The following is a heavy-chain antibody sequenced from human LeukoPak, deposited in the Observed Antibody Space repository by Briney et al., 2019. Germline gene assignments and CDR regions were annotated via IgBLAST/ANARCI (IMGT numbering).Heavy chain of an antibody. D-gene: IGHD4-23*01. CDR3: ARDTLEYSNSPDALDI. CDR2: ISSSGSTV. V-gene: IGHV3-48*03. J-gene: IGHJ3*02. Sequence: GGSLRLSCAASGFTFSSYEMNWVRRAPGKGLEWVSYISSSGSTVYYADSVKGRFTISRDNAKNSLYMQMESLRDEDTAIYYCARDTLEYSNSPDALDIWGQGTMVTVSS. CDR1: GFTFSSYE.